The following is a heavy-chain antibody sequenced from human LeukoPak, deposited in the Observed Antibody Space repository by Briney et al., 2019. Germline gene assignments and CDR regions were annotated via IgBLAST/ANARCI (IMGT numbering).Heavy chain of an antibody. D-gene: IGHD5-12*01. Sequence: PGRSLRLSCAASGFTFSSYGMHWVRQAPGKGLEWVAVIWYDGSNKYYADSVKGRFTISRDNSKNTLYLQMNSLRAEDTAVYYCARDVGRYSGYADYWGQGTLGTVSS. CDR1: GFTFSSYG. V-gene: IGHV3-33*01. J-gene: IGHJ4*02. CDR3: ARDVGRYSGYADY. CDR2: IWYDGSNK.